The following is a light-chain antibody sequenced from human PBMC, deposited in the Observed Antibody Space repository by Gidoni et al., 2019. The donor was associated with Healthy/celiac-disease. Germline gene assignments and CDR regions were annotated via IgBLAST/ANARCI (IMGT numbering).Light chain of an antibody. CDR2: DAS. CDR3: QHRNSYPLT. J-gene: IGKJ4*01. V-gene: IGKV1-9*01. CDR1: QGISSY. Sequence: DIQLTQSPSFLSASVGDRVTITCRASQGISSYLAWYQQKPGKAPKLLIYDASTFQSGVPSRFSGSGSGTEFSLTISSLPPEDFATYYCQHRNSYPLTFGGGTKVEIK.